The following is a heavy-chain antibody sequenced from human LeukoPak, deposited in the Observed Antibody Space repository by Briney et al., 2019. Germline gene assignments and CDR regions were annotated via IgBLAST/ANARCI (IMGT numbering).Heavy chain of an antibody. CDR3: AKDRTMIVVVSGAFDI. CDR1: GFTFSSYA. V-gene: IGHV3-23*01. Sequence: GSLRLSCAASGFTFSSYAMSWVRQAPGKGLEWVSAISGSGGSTYYADSVKGRFTISRDNSKNTLYLQMNSLRAEDTAVYYCAKDRTMIVVVSGAFDIWGQGTMVTVSS. CDR2: ISGSGGST. J-gene: IGHJ3*02. D-gene: IGHD3-22*01.